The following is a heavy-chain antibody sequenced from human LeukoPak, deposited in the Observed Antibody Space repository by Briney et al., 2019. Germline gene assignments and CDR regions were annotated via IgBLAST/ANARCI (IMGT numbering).Heavy chain of an antibody. D-gene: IGHD2-2*02. CDR2: IYHSGST. V-gene: IGHV4-38-2*02. J-gene: IGHJ3*02. CDR3: ARAGVVPAAINRAFDI. CDR1: GYSISSGYY. Sequence: SETLSLTCTVSGYSISSGYYWGWIRQPPGKGLEWIGSIYHSGSTYYNPSLKSRVTISVDTSKNQFSLKLTSVTAADTAVYYCARAGVVPAAINRAFDIWGQGSVVTVSS.